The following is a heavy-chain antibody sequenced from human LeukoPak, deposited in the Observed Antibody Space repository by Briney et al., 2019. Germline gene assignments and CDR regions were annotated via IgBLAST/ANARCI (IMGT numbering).Heavy chain of an antibody. CDR1: GDSISSGGYY. CDR2: IYHSGES. CDR3: ARVNQEDYYDSSGYYSPFDF. V-gene: IGHV4-30-2*01. D-gene: IGHD3-22*01. Sequence: DPSETLSLTCTVSGDSISSGGYYCSWIRQPPGKGLEWIGYIYHSGESYFNPSLKSRVTMSVDKSKNQFSLNLTSVTAADTAVYYCARVNQEDYYDSSGYYSPFDFWGQGTLVTVSS. J-gene: IGHJ4*02.